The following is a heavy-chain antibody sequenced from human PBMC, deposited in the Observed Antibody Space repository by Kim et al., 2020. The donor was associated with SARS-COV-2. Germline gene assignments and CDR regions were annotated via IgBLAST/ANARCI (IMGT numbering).Heavy chain of an antibody. Sequence: GGSLRLSCAASGFTFSSYWMSWVRQAPGKGLEWVANIKQDGSEKYYVDSVKGRFTISRDNAKNSLYLQMNSLRAEDTAVYYCAREEYSSSFPLDYWGQGTLVTVSS. CDR2: IKQDGSEK. J-gene: IGHJ4*02. CDR3: AREEYSSSFPLDY. D-gene: IGHD6-13*01. CDR1: GFTFSSYW. V-gene: IGHV3-7*01.